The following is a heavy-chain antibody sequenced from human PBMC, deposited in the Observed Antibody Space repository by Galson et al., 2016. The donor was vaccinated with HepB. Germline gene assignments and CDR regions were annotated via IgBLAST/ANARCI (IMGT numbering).Heavy chain of an antibody. J-gene: IGHJ6*03. Sequence: SLRLSCAASGFSVSSHHMSWVRQAPGKGLEWVSVMYSGGSTYHVDSVKGRFTISRDNSKNTLYLQMNSLRAEDTAVYYCARDPQHHYYMDVWGKGTTVTVSS. CDR1: GFSVSSHH. V-gene: IGHV3-66*02. CDR2: MYSGGST. CDR3: ARDPQHHYYMDV.